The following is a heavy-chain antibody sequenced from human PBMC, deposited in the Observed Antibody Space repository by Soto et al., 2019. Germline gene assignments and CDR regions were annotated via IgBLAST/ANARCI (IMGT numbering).Heavy chain of an antibody. CDR3: ATLAAGYSIV. Sequence: GGSLRLSCAASGFTVSSNYLSWVRQAPGKGLEWVSVIFSADNTHYADSVKGRFTISRDNSKNTVFLQMNSLRAEDTAVYYCATLAAGYSIVWCQGP. J-gene: IGHJ4*02. CDR1: GFTVSSNY. V-gene: IGHV3-53*01. D-gene: IGHD3-16*02. CDR2: IFSADNT.